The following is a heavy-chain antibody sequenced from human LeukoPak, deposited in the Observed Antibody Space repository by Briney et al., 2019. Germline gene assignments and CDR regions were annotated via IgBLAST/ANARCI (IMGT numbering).Heavy chain of an antibody. CDR2: IWYDGSNK. D-gene: IGHD6-19*01. Sequence: SGGSLRLSCAASGFTFSSYGMHWVRQAPGKGLEWVAVIWYDGSNKYYADSVKGRFTISRDNSKNTLYLQMNSLRAEDTAVYYCAKRLAMTGTYHFDYWGQGTLVTVSS. V-gene: IGHV3-33*06. J-gene: IGHJ4*02. CDR1: GFTFSSYG. CDR3: AKRLAMTGTYHFDY.